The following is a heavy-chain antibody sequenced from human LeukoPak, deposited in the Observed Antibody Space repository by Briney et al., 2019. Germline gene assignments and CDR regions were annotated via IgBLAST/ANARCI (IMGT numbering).Heavy chain of an antibody. V-gene: IGHV4-39*07. CDR2: IYYSGST. CDR1: GDSINNYF. CDR3: ARMPEGYSYGLPFDY. J-gene: IGHJ4*02. D-gene: IGHD5-18*01. Sequence: PSETLSLTCSVSGDSINNYFWGWIRQPPGKGLEWIGSIYYSGSTYYNPSLKSRVTISVDTSKNQFSLKLSSVTAADTAVYYCARMPEGYSYGLPFDYWGQGTLVTVSS.